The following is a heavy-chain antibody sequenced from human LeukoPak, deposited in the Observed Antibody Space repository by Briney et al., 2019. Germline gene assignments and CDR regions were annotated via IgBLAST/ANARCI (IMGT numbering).Heavy chain of an antibody. CDR2: ISYDGSNK. CDR1: GFTFSSYA. V-gene: IGHV3-30-3*01. CDR3: AKDGFFVAVAGTGYFQH. J-gene: IGHJ1*01. Sequence: PGGSLRLSCAASGFTFSSYAMHWVRQAPGKGLEWVAVISYDGSNKYYADSVKGRFTISRDNSKNTLYLQMNSLRAEDTAVYYCAKDGFFVAVAGTGYFQHWGQGTLVTVSS. D-gene: IGHD6-19*01.